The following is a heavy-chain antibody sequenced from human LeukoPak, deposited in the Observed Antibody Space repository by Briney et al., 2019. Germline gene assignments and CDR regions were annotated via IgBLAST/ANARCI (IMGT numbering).Heavy chain of an antibody. V-gene: IGHV4-59*08. CDR3: ARLTEGLTYCGGDCYPSFFDY. J-gene: IGHJ4*02. D-gene: IGHD2-21*02. CDR1: GGSISSYY. Sequence: SETLSLTCTVSGGSISSYYWSWIRQPPGKGLEWIGYIYYSGSTNYNPSLKSRVTISVDTSKNQFSLKLSSVTAADTAVYYCARLTEGLTYCGGDCYPSFFDYWGQGTLVTVSS. CDR2: IYYSGST.